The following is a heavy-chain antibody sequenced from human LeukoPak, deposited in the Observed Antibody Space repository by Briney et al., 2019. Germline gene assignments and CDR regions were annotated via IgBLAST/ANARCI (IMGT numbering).Heavy chain of an antibody. J-gene: IGHJ4*02. CDR2: IYYSGST. D-gene: IGHD4-23*01. Sequence: SETLSLTCTVSGGSISSSSYYWGWIRQPPGKGLEWIGSIYYSGSTYYNPSLKSRVTISVDTSKNQFSLKLSSVTAADTAVYYCARSGTTVVTGAFDYWGQGTLVTVSS. CDR3: ARSGTTVVTGAFDY. CDR1: GGSISSSSYY. V-gene: IGHV4-39*07.